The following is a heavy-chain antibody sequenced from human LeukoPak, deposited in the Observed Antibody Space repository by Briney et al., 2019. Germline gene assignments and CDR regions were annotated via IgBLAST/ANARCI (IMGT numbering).Heavy chain of an antibody. J-gene: IGHJ4*02. V-gene: IGHV3-21*01. Sequence: NPGGSLRLFCAAPGFTFSSYTMNWVRQAPGRGLEWVSSISSGSTYMYYADSVKGRFTISRDNAKNSLYLQLNSLRAEDTSVYYCARDTRVDYWGQGTLVTVSS. CDR3: ARDTRVDY. CDR2: ISSGSTYM. CDR1: GFTFSSYT.